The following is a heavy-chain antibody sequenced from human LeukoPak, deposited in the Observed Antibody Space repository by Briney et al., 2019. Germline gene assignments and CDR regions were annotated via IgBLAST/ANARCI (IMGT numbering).Heavy chain of an antibody. Sequence: PGGSLRLSCAASGFTFSNYAMTWVRQAPGKGLEWVSGISGSGGSTYYADSVKGRFTISRDNSKNTLYLQLNSLRAEDTAVYYCSKDGSWKQEWFDYWGQGTLVTVSS. V-gene: IGHV3-23*01. CDR2: ISGSGGST. D-gene: IGHD3-10*01. J-gene: IGHJ4*02. CDR1: GFTFSNYA. CDR3: SKDGSWKQEWFDY.